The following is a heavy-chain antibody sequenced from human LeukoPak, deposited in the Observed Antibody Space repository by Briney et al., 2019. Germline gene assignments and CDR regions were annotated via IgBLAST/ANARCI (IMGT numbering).Heavy chain of an antibody. V-gene: IGHV1-2*02. CDR3: ARAYYDILTGYYNYYYYYMDV. CDR2: INPNSGGA. CDR1: GYIFSGYY. D-gene: IGHD3-9*01. J-gene: IGHJ6*03. Sequence: ASVKVSCKASGYIFSGYYMHWLRQAPGQGLEWMGWINPNSGGADYAQKFQGRVTMTRDTSISTAYMALSRLRSDDTAVYYCARAYYDILTGYYNYYYYYMDVWGKGTTVTISS.